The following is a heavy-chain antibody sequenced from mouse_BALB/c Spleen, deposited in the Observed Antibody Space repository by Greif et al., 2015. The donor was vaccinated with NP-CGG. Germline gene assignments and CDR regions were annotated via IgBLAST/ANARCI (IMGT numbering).Heavy chain of an antibody. CDR1: GYTFTSYW. J-gene: IGHJ2*01. CDR3: AANWDGDY. CDR2: INPSNGRT. Sequence: QVQLQQSGAELVKPGASVKLSCKASGYTFTSYWMHWVKQRPGQGLEWIGEINPSNGRTNYNEKFKSKATLTVDKSSSTAYMQLSSLTSEDSAVYYCAANWDGDYWGQGTTLTVSS. V-gene: IGHV1S81*02. D-gene: IGHD4-1*01.